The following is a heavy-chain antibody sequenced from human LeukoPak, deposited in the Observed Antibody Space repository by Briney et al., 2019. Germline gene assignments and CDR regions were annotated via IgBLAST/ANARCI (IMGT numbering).Heavy chain of an antibody. V-gene: IGHV1-8*01. D-gene: IGHD3-3*01. CDR1: GYTFTSYD. Sequence: ASVKVSCKASGYTFTSYDINWVRQATGQGLEWVGWMNPNSGNTGYAQKFQGRVTMTRNTSISTAYMELSSLRSEDTAVYYCARGPYYDFWSGYYAGYYYYYYMDVWGKGTTVTVSS. CDR2: MNPNSGNT. CDR3: ARGPYYDFWSGYYAGYYYYYYMDV. J-gene: IGHJ6*03.